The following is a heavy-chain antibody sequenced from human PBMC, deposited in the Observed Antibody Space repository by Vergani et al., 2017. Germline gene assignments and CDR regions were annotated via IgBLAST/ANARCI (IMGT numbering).Heavy chain of an antibody. CDR3: ARGTNWGWEMDY. CDR1: GFTFSSYA. J-gene: IGHJ4*02. D-gene: IGHD7-27*01. V-gene: IGHV3-23*01. Sequence: EVQLLESGGGLVQPGGSLRLSCAASGFTFSSYAMSWVRQAPGKGLEWVSAISGSGGSTYYADSVKGRFTISRDNSKNTLYLQMNSLRAEDTAVYYCARGTNWGWEMDYWGQGTLVTVSS. CDR2: ISGSGGST.